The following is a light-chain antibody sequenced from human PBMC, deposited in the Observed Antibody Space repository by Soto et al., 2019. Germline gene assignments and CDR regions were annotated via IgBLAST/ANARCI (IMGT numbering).Light chain of an antibody. CDR2: RNN. CDR1: SSNIGSSS. CDR3: SSSEDSLSGWV. J-gene: IGLJ3*02. Sequence: QTVVTQPPSASGTPGQRVTISCSGRSSNIGSSSVYWYQQLPGTAPKLLIHRNNQRPSGVPDRFSGSKSGTSASLAISGRRSEEEADYYFSSSEDSLSGWVFGGGTKLTVL. V-gene: IGLV1-47*01.